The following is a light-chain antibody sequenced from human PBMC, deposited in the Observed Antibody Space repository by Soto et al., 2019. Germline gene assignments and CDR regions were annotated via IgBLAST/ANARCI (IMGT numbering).Light chain of an antibody. CDR3: QQYIQWPRYS. V-gene: IGKV3-15*01. CDR1: QSVSSK. CDR2: GAS. Sequence: EIVMTQSPATLSVSPGERATLSCRASQSVSSKLAWYQQKPGQAPRLLIYGASSRATGIPARFSGSGSGTEFTLTISSLQSEDFAVYYCQQYIQWPRYSFGLGTKLEI. J-gene: IGKJ2*03.